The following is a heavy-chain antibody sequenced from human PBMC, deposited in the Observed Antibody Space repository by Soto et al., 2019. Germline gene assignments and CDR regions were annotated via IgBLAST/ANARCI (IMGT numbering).Heavy chain of an antibody. Sequence: GGSLRLSCAASGFTFSNAWMSWVRQAPGKGLEWVGRIKSKTDGGTTDYAAPVKGRFTISRDDSKNTLYLQMNSLKTEDTAVYYCTTDPFYDYIWGSYRPFDYWGQGTLVTVSS. CDR3: TTDPFYDYIWGSYRPFDY. V-gene: IGHV3-15*01. J-gene: IGHJ4*02. CDR2: IKSKTDGGTT. D-gene: IGHD3-16*02. CDR1: GFTFSNAW.